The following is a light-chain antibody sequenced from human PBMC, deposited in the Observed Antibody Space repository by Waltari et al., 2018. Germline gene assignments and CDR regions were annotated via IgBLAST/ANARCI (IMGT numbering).Light chain of an antibody. V-gene: IGLV1-44*01. J-gene: IGLJ2*01. CDR3: AAWDVRLNAVV. CDR1: NSNIGSKP. CDR2: SND. Sequence: QSVLTQPPSASGTPGQTVTISCSGSNSNIGSKPVSWYQQHPGSAPKLLIYSNDRRPSGVPDRFSGSKSGTSASLAITGLQSEDEADYHCAAWDVRLNAVVFGGGTKLTVL.